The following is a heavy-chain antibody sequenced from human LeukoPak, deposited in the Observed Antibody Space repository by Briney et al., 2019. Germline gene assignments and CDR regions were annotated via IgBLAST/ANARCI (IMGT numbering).Heavy chain of an antibody. CDR3: ARDGATIFGVATGVDAFDI. CDR2: ISYDGSNK. D-gene: IGHD3-3*01. V-gene: IGHV3-30-3*01. Sequence: PGRPLRLSCAASGFTFSSYAMHWVRQAPGKGLEWVAVISYDGSNKYYADSVKGRFTISRDNSKNTLYLQMNSLRAEDTAVYYCARDGATIFGVATGVDAFDIWGQGTMVTVSS. J-gene: IGHJ3*02. CDR1: GFTFSSYA.